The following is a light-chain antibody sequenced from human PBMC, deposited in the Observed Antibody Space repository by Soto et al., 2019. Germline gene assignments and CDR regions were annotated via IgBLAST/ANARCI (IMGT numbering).Light chain of an antibody. CDR1: SSDVGAYNY. V-gene: IGLV2-14*01. J-gene: IGLJ3*02. CDR3: SSYTGSSTPWV. CDR2: GVS. Sequence: QSALTQPASVSGSPGQSITISCTGTSSDVGAYNYVSWYQQHPGKAPKLMISGVSNRPSGVSNCFSGSKSGNTASLTISGLQADDEADYYCSSYTGSSTPWVFGGGTKLTVL.